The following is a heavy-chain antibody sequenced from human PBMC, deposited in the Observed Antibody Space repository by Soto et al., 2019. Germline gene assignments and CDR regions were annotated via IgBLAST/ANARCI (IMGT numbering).Heavy chain of an antibody. CDR1: GASVSSGSYY. CDR3: ARENGPIGYYYYYMDV. Sequence: SETLSLTCTVSGASVSSGSYYWSWIRQPPGKGLEWIGYIYYSGSTNYNPSLRSRVTISVDTSKNQFSLKLSSVTAADTAVYYCARENGPIGYYYYYMDVWGKGTTVTVSS. J-gene: IGHJ6*03. V-gene: IGHV4-61*01. D-gene: IGHD1-1*01. CDR2: IYYSGST.